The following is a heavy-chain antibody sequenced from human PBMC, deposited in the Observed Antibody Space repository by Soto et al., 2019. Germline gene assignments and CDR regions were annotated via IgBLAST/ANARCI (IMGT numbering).Heavy chain of an antibody. Sequence: GGSLRLSCAASGFTFSSYAMSWVRQAPGKGLEWVSAISGSGGSTYYADSVKGRFTISRDNSKNTLYLQMNSLRAEDTAVYYCAKDRPYDYILAPKGYNWFDPWGQGTLVTVSS. CDR2: ISGSGGST. CDR1: GFTFSSYA. D-gene: IGHD3-16*01. V-gene: IGHV3-23*01. CDR3: AKDRPYDYILAPKGYNWFDP. J-gene: IGHJ5*02.